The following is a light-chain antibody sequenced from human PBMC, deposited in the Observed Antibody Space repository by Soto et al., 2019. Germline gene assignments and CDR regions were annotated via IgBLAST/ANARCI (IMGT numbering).Light chain of an antibody. Sequence: QSALTQPASVSFSPGQSITISCTGTSSDIGHYDYVSWYQQHPGKAPKLMIYHVTYRPSGVSNRYSGSKSGNSASLTISGLQADDEADYYCCSLTTSHTYVFGSGTKVTVL. J-gene: IGLJ1*01. V-gene: IGLV2-14*03. CDR3: CSLTTSHTYV. CDR2: HVT. CDR1: SSDIGHYDY.